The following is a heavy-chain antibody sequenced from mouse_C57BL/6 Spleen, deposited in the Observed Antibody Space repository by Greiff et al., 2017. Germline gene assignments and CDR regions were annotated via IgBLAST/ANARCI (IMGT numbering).Heavy chain of an antibody. CDR2: ISDGGSYT. CDR1: GFTFSSYA. CDR3: AREGDLRQNYAMDY. D-gene: IGHD2-12*01. J-gene: IGHJ4*01. V-gene: IGHV5-4*01. Sequence: EVHLVESGGGLVKPGGSLKLSCAASGFTFSSYAMSWVRQTPEKRLEWVATISDGGSYTYYPDNVKGRFTISRDNAKNNLYLQMSHLKTEDTAMYYCAREGDLRQNYAMDYWGQGTSVTVSS.